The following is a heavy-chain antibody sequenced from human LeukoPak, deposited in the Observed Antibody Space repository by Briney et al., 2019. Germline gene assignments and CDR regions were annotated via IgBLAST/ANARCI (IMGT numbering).Heavy chain of an antibody. CDR3: AKGRRLIVAVDTCFDY. CDR2: IRSDGSKT. CDR1: GFTLSTYD. Sequence: GGSLRLSCAASGFTLSTYDMHWVRQAPGKGLEWVAFIRSDGSKTYYADSVKGRFTISRDNSKNTLYLQMNSLRTEDTAVYYCAKGRRLIVAVDTCFDYWGQGTLVTVSS. V-gene: IGHV3-30*02. D-gene: IGHD2/OR15-2a*01. J-gene: IGHJ4*02.